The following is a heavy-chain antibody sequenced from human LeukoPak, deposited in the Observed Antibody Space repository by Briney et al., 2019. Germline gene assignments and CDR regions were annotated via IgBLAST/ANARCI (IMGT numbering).Heavy chain of an antibody. CDR1: GFTFSSYS. J-gene: IGHJ3*02. Sequence: GGSLILSCAASGFTFSSYSMNWVRQAPGKGLEWVSSISSSSSYIYYADSVKGRFTISRDNAKNSLYLQMNSLSAEDTAVYYCARDRIPAAITGDAFDIWGQGTMVTVSS. CDR2: ISSSSSYI. CDR3: ARDRIPAAITGDAFDI. D-gene: IGHD2-2*02. V-gene: IGHV3-21*01.